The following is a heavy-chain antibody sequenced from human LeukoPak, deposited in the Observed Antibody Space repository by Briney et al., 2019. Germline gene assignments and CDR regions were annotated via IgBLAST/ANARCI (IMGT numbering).Heavy chain of an antibody. CDR1: GFTFSSYG. J-gene: IGHJ6*03. V-gene: IGHV3-30*03. D-gene: IGHD2/OR15-2a*01. Sequence: GGSLRLSCAASGFTFSSYGMHWVRQAPGKGLEWVAVISYDGSNKYYADSVKGRFTISRDNSKNTLYLQMNSLRAEDTAVYYCVSNSGYSYMDVWGKGTTVTVSS. CDR3: VSNSGYSYMDV. CDR2: ISYDGSNK.